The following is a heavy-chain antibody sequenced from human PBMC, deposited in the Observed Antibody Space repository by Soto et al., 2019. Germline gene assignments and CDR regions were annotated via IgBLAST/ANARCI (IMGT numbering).Heavy chain of an antibody. V-gene: IGHV4-59*01. CDR1: GGSISSYY. D-gene: IGHD3-10*01. CDR2: IYYSGST. Sequence: SETLSLTCTVSGGSISSYYWSWIRQPPGKGLEWIGYIYYSGSTNYNPSLKSRVTISVDTSKNQFSLKLSSVTAADTAVYYCARDRAPLHYMDVWGKGTTVTVSS. CDR3: ARDRAPLHYMDV. J-gene: IGHJ6*03.